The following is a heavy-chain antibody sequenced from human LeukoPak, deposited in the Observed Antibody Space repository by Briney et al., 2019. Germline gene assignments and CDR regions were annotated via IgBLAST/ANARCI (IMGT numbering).Heavy chain of an antibody. V-gene: IGHV3-48*01. CDR1: GFTFSSFG. Sequence: GGSLRLSCAASGFTFSSFGMDWVRQAPGKGLEWVSYISSSSSTIYYADSVKGRFTISRDNAKNSLYLQMSSLRAEDTAVYYCARDRSDESYYYYFMDVWGKGTTVTVSS. CDR2: ISSSSSTI. J-gene: IGHJ6*03. D-gene: IGHD3-10*01. CDR3: ARDRSDESYYYYFMDV.